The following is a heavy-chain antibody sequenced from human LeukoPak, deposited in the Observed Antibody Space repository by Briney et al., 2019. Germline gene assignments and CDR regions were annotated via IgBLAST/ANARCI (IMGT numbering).Heavy chain of an antibody. V-gene: IGHV3-33*06. J-gene: IGHJ4*02. D-gene: IGHD3-3*01. CDR1: GFTFNTHG. CDR3: AKDTAVQFLEPAF. Sequence: PGGSLRLSCAASGFTFNTHGMHWVRQAPGKGLEWVAAIWFDGSVKHYSDAVKGRFTISRDNSLNTLYLQMNSLRVEDTAIYYCAKDTAVQFLEPAFWGQGTLVTLSS. CDR2: IWFDGSVK.